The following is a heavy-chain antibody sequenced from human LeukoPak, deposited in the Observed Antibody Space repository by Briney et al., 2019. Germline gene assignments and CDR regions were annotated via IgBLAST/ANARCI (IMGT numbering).Heavy chain of an antibody. D-gene: IGHD2-2*01. CDR2: INPNSGGT. J-gene: IGHJ6*03. CDR3: ARVPPPPYCSSTSCYFRATYYYYMDV. Sequence: GASVKVSCKASGYTFTGYYMHWVRQAPGQGLEWMGWINPNSGGTNYAQKFQGRVTMTRDTSISTAYMELSRLRSDDTAVYYCARVPPPPYCSSTSCYFRATYYYYMDVWGKGTTVTVSS. CDR1: GYTFTGYY. V-gene: IGHV1-2*02.